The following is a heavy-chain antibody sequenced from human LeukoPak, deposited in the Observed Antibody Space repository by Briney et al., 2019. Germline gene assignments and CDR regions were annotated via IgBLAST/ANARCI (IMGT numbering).Heavy chain of an antibody. CDR3: TTRGGSFSIFDY. CDR1: GFTFSDAW. J-gene: IGHJ4*02. Sequence: GGSLRLSCAASGFTFSDAWMSWVRQAPGKGLEWVGRIKSKTDGGTTDYAAPVKGRFTISRDDSKNALYLQMNSLKTEDTAVYYCTTRGGSFSIFDYWGQGTLVTVSS. V-gene: IGHV3-15*01. CDR2: IKSKTDGGTT. D-gene: IGHD1-26*01.